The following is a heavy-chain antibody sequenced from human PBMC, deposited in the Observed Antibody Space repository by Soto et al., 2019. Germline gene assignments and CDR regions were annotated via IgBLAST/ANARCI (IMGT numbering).Heavy chain of an antibody. CDR2: IYHSGST. CDR3: ARPPLPGFGKYAMDV. D-gene: IGHD3-10*01. V-gene: IGHV4-4*02. CDR1: GGSISSSNW. J-gene: IGHJ6*02. Sequence: SETLSLTCAVSGGSISSSNWWSWVRQPPGKGLEWIGEIYHSGSTNYSPSFQGHVTISVDTSSSTAYLQWSSLKASDTAMYYCARPPLPGFGKYAMDVWGQGTTVT.